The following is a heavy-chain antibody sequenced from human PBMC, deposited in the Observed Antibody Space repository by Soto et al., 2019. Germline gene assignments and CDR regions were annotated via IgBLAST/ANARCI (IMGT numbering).Heavy chain of an antibody. Sequence: EVQLVESGGGLVQPGGSLRLSCAASGFTFSSYWMSWVRQAPGKGLEWVANIKQDGSEKYYVDSVKGRFTISRDNAKNSLYLQMNSLRAEDTAVYYCARALAVAVPNWFDPWGQGTLVTVSS. CDR1: GFTFSSYW. V-gene: IGHV3-7*03. J-gene: IGHJ5*02. CDR2: IKQDGSEK. D-gene: IGHD6-19*01. CDR3: ARALAVAVPNWFDP.